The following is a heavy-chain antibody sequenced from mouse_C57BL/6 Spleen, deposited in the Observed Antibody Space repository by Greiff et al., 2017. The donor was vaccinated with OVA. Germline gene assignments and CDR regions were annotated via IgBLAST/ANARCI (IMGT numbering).Heavy chain of an antibody. CDR1: GFTFSDYG. CDR2: ISNLAYSI. Sequence: DVKLVESGGGLVQPGGSLKLSCAASGFTFSDYGMAWVRQAPRKGPAWVAFISNLAYSIYYADTVTGRFTISRGNAKNTLYLEMSSLRSEDTAMYYCARQDYGSLDYWGQGTTLTVSS. J-gene: IGHJ2*01. D-gene: IGHD1-1*01. CDR3: ARQDYGSLDY. V-gene: IGHV5-15*01.